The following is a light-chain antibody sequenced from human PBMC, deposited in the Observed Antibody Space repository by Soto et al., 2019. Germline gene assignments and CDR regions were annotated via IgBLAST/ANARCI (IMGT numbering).Light chain of an antibody. Sequence: SALTQPASMSGSPGQSITISCTGTSSDIGGYNYISWYQQLPGKAPKFIIYDVRNRPSGVSNRFAGSRSGNTASLTISGLQAEDEADYYCSSYTSSSTVIFGGGTKLTVL. V-gene: IGLV2-14*01. J-gene: IGLJ2*01. CDR2: DVR. CDR3: SSYTSSSTVI. CDR1: SSDIGGYNY.